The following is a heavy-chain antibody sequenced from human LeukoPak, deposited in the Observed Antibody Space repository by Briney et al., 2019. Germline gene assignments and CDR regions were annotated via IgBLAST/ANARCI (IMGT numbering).Heavy chain of an antibody. CDR3: AHRAGTLEVNWFDT. V-gene: IGHV2-5*02. CDR1: GFSLSTSGVG. Sequence: SGPTLVNPTQTLTLTCTFSGFSLSTSGVGMGWIRQPPGKALEWLALIYWDDDKRYSPSLKSRLTVTKDTSKNQVVLTMSNVDPVDTATYFCAHRAGTLEVNWFDTWGQGTLVTVSS. J-gene: IGHJ5*02. CDR2: IYWDDDK. D-gene: IGHD1-1*01.